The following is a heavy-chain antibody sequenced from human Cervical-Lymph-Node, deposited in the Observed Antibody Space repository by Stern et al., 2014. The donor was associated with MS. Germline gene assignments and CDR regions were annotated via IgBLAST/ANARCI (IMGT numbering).Heavy chain of an antibody. V-gene: IGHV1-2*02. CDR3: TRGIRYSASGNAPAFDI. J-gene: IGHJ3*02. CDR2: INPNSGTT. Sequence: QVQLVQSGAEVKKPGASMKVSCKASGYTFINYYIQWVRQAPGQGLEWMGWINPNSGTTNYAQKFQGRVTMTRDTSTTTTYMELSSLKSDDTAVYYCTRGIRYSASGNAPAFDIWGQGTMVTVSS. D-gene: IGHD1-26*01. CDR1: GYTFINYY.